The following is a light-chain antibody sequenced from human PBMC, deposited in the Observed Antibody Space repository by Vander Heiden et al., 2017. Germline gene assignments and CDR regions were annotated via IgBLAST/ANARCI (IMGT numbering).Light chain of an antibody. CDR3: GTWDTSLSVVV. V-gene: IGLV1-51*01. Sequence: QSALKQPPSVSAAPGQKVTISCSGSSSNIGSTYVSWYKQLPGTAPKLLIYDNNKRPSGIPDRFSGSKSGTSATLGITGVQTGDEADYYCGTWDTSLSVVVFGGGTKLTVL. J-gene: IGLJ2*01. CDR1: SSNIGSTY. CDR2: DNN.